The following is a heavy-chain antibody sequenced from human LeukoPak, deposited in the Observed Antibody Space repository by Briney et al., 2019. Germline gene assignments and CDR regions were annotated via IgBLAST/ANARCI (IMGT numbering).Heavy chain of an antibody. CDR1: GFTFSSYG. V-gene: IGHV3-33*01. CDR3: ASALEWFGVPFDY. J-gene: IGHJ4*02. CDR2: IWYDGSNK. Sequence: GGSLRLSCAASGFTFSSYGMHWVRQAPGKGLEWVAVIWYDGSNKYYADSVKGRFTISRDNSKNTLYLQMNSLRAEDTAVYYCASALEWFGVPFDYWGQGTLVTVSS. D-gene: IGHD3-10*01.